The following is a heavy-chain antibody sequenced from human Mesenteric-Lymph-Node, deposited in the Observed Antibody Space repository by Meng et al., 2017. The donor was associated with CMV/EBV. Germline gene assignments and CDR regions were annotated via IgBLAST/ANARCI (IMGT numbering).Heavy chain of an antibody. Sequence: GESLKISCAASGFTFNNYAMHWVRQAPGKGLEWVAVISYDGSNKNYADSAKGRFTISRDNSKNTLDLQMNSLRAEDTAVYYCARDPTYGGYTIGYKDYWGQGTLVTVSS. V-gene: IGHV3-30*04. J-gene: IGHJ4*02. CDR2: ISYDGSNK. CDR1: GFTFNNYA. D-gene: IGHD4-23*01. CDR3: ARDPTYGGYTIGYKDY.